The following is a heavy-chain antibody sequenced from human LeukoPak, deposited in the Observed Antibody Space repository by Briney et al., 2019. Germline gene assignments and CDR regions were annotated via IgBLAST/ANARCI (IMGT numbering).Heavy chain of an antibody. J-gene: IGHJ3*02. CDR2: IREDGSEK. CDR1: GFTFRTSS. CDR3: TRDSTDSSSWYASDI. Sequence: GGSLRLSCVVSGFTFRTSSMSWVRHGPGRGREWGAHIREDGSEKYYMDSVKGRFPLSGDNAKNSLYLQMNSLRAEDTAVYYCTRDSTDSSSWYASDIWGQGTMVTVSS. V-gene: IGHV3-7*01. D-gene: IGHD6-13*01.